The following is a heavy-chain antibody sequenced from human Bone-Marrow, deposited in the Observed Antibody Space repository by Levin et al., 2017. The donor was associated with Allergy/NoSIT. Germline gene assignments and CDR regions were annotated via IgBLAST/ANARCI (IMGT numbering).Heavy chain of an antibody. CDR1: GYSFSTYG. CDR3: ASYGDLRFDY. D-gene: IGHD2-21*02. V-gene: IGHV1-18*01. CDR2: ISAYTGNA. Sequence: ASVKVSCTASGYSFSTYGVSWARRAPGQGLEWMGWISAYTGNAHYAQKFQDRVTMTTDTSTSTAYMELRSLRSDDTAVYYCASYGDLRFDYWGQRTQVTVSS. J-gene: IGHJ4*02.